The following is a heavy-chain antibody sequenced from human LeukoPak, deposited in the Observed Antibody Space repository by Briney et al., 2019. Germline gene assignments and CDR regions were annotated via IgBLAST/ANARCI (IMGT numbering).Heavy chain of an antibody. V-gene: IGHV3-7*01. CDR1: GFTFSSYW. CDR3: ARDSETSNFWTGYAH. J-gene: IGHJ4*02. CDR2: IKQDGSEK. D-gene: IGHD3/OR15-3a*01. Sequence: QTGGSLRLSCAASGFTFSSYWMNWVRQAPGKGLEWVANIKQDGSEKYYVDSVKGRFTISRDNAKNSLYLQMNSLRAEDTAVYYYARDSETSNFWTGYAHWGQGTLVTVSS.